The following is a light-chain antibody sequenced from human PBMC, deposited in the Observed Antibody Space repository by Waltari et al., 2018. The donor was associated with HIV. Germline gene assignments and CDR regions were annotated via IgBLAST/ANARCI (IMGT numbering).Light chain of an antibody. J-gene: IGLJ3*02. CDR1: SGSITSTY. CDR2: EDD. Sequence: NFILTQPHSVSESPGKTVTISCTRPSGSITSTYVQWFQRRPGGSPSTVIYEDDQRPAGVPGRVSGSIDSSSNPASVPISGLKPADEADYYCQSSDRTNQVFGGGTKLTVL. CDR3: QSSDRTNQV. V-gene: IGLV6-57*01.